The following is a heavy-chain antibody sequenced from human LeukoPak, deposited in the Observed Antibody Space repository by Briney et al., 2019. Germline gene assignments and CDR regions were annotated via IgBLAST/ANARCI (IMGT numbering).Heavy chain of an antibody. CDR2: INHSGST. J-gene: IGHJ4*02. CDR3: ARVSFSSSWYFDY. CDR1: GGSFSGYY. Sequence: ASETLSLTCAVYGGSFSGYYWSWIRQPPGKGLEWIGEINHSGSTNYNPSLKSRVTISVDTSKNQFSLKLSSVTAADTAVYYCARVSFSSSWYFDYWGQGTLVTVSS. V-gene: IGHV4-34*01. D-gene: IGHD6-13*01.